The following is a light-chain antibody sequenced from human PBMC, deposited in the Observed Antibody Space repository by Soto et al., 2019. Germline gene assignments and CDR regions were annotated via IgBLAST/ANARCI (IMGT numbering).Light chain of an antibody. CDR1: QTVSTN. V-gene: IGKV3-15*01. Sequence: EIVMTQSPATLSVSPGERATLSCRASQTVSTNLAWYQQKPGHTPRLLIYGASTRVTGIPDRFSGGGSGTEFALTISSLQSEDFAVYYCQQYNDWPRTFGQGTKVEIK. CDR3: QQYNDWPRT. CDR2: GAS. J-gene: IGKJ1*01.